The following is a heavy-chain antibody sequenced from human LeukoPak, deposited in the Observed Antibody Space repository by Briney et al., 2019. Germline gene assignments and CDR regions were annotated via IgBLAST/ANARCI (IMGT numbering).Heavy chain of an antibody. J-gene: IGHJ4*02. Sequence: RASVKVSCKASGGTSSSYAISWVRQAPGQGLEWMGGIIPIFGTANYAQKFQGRVTITADESTSTAYMELSSLRSEDTAVYYCARAGKPGTTGTTGFDYWGQGTLVTVSS. V-gene: IGHV1-69*13. D-gene: IGHD1-1*01. CDR2: IIPIFGTA. CDR1: GGTSSSYA. CDR3: ARAGKPGTTGTTGFDY.